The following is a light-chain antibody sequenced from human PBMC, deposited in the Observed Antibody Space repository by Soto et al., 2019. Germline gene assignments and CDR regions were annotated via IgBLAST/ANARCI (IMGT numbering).Light chain of an antibody. CDR2: SNN. Sequence: QSVLTQPPSASGTPGQRVTISCSGSSSNIGSNTVNWYQQLPGTAPKLLIYSNNQRPSGVPDRFSGSKSGTSASLAISGLQSEDEADYYCSCLKVFGGGTKLTVL. CDR3: SCLKV. J-gene: IGLJ3*02. CDR1: SSNIGSNT. V-gene: IGLV1-44*01.